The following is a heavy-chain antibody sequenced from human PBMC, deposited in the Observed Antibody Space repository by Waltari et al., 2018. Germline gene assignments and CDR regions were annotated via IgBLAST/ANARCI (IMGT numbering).Heavy chain of an antibody. Sequence: EVQLVESGGGLVKPGGSLRLSCAASGFTFSSYSMNWVRQAPGKGLEWFSSISSSSSYIYYADSVKGRFTISRDNAKNSLYLQMNSLRAEDTAVYYCARGGAHEYDFWSGYYADYYYYYYMDVWGKGTTVTVSS. V-gene: IGHV3-21*01. CDR2: ISSSSSYI. D-gene: IGHD3-3*01. CDR3: ARGGAHEYDFWSGYYADYYYYYYMDV. CDR1: GFTFSSYS. J-gene: IGHJ6*03.